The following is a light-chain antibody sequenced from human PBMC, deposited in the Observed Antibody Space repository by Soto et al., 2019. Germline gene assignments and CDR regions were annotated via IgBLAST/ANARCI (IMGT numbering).Light chain of an antibody. J-gene: IGKJ1*01. Sequence: ETVLTQSPGTMSLTPGERATLSCRASQSVSNNYLAWYQQKPGQAPRLLIYGASTRATGIPARFSGSGSGTEFTLTISSLQSEDFAVYYCQQYNNWPTFGQGTKVDIK. CDR1: QSVSNN. V-gene: IGKV3-15*01. CDR3: QQYNNWPT. CDR2: GAS.